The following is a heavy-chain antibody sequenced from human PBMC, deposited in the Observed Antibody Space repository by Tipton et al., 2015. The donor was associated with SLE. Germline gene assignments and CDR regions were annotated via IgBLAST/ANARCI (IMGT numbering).Heavy chain of an antibody. CDR3: ARRTMVVAANGMDV. J-gene: IGHJ6*02. D-gene: IGHD2-15*01. CDR2: INHSGST. Sequence: TLSLTCSVSGGSISICGYYWSGIRQPPGKGLEWIGEINHSGSTNCNPSLKSRVTISVDTSKNQFSLKLSSATAADTAVYYCARRTMVVAANGMDVWGQGTTVTVSS. V-gene: IGHV4-34*01. CDR1: GGSISICGYY.